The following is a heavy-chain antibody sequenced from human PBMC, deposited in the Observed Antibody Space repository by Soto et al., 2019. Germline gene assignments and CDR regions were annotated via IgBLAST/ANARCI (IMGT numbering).Heavy chain of an antibody. CDR1: GGSISSGGYY. D-gene: IGHD3-10*01. CDR3: ARSFFGPSPIGYYFDY. V-gene: IGHV4-31*03. Sequence: SETLSLTCTVSGGSISSGGYYWSWIRQHPGKGLEWIGYIYYSGSTYYNPSLMSRVTISVDTSKNQFSLKLSSVTAADTAVYYCARSFFGPSPIGYYFDYWGQGTLVTVSS. CDR2: IYYSGST. J-gene: IGHJ4*02.